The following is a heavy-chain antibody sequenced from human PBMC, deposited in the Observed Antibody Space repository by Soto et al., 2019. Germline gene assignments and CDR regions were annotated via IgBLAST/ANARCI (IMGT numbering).Heavy chain of an antibody. CDR3: ARSGYPGSYHPPAF. V-gene: IGHV1-18*04. D-gene: IGHD1-26*01. CDR1: GYTFTSYG. Sequence: APVKVSCKASGYTFTSYGISWVRQAPGQGLEWMGWISAYNGNTNYAQKLQGRVTMTTDTSTSTAYMELRSLRSDDTAVYHCARSGYPGSYHPPAFWGQGTLVTVSS. CDR2: ISAYNGNT. J-gene: IGHJ4*02.